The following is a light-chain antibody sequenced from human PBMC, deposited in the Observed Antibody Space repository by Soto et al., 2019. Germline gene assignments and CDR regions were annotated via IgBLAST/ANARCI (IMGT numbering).Light chain of an antibody. V-gene: IGLV1-40*01. CDR1: GSNIGAGYD. CDR3: QSYDSSLSGYV. J-gene: IGLJ1*01. Sequence: QSVLTQPPSVSGAPGQRVTISCTGSGSNIGAGYDVHWYQQLPGTAPKLLIFANINRPSGVPDRFSGSESGTSASLAITGLRAEDEADYYCQSYDSSLSGYVFGTGTKVTVL. CDR2: ANI.